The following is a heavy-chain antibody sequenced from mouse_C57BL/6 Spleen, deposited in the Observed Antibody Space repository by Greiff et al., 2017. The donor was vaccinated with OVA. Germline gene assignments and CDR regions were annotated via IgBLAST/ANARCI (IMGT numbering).Heavy chain of an antibody. V-gene: IGHV1-5*01. CDR1: GYTFTSYW. D-gene: IGHD2-5*01. Sequence: VQLQQSGTVLARPGASVKMSCKTSGYTFTSYWMHWVKQRPGQGLEWIGAIYPGNSDTSYNQKFKGKAKLTAVTSASTAYMELSSLTNEDSAVYYCTRVRVLYSNYVYYAMDYWGQGTSVTVSS. CDR3: TRVRVLYSNYVYYAMDY. J-gene: IGHJ4*01. CDR2: IYPGNSDT.